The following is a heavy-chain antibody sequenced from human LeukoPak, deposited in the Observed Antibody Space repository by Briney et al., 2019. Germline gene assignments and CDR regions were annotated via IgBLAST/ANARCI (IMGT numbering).Heavy chain of an antibody. CDR2: SRNKANSYTT. CDR3: ARGHSYGNIDY. V-gene: IGHV3-72*01. Sequence: GGSLRLSCAASGFTFSSYEMNWVRQAPGKGLEWVGHSRNKANSYTTQYAASAKGRFTISRDDSKNSLYLQMNSLKTEDTAVYYCARGHSYGNIDYWGQGTLVTVSS. CDR1: GFTFSSYE. J-gene: IGHJ4*02. D-gene: IGHD5-18*01.